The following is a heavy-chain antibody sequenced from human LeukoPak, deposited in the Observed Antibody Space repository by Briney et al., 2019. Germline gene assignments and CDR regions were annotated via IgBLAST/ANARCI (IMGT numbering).Heavy chain of an antibody. CDR3: ARESGYHGSGFDP. V-gene: IGHV3-48*04. J-gene: IGHJ5*02. D-gene: IGHD3-10*01. CDR1: GFTFSNYW. CDR2: ISSSGSTI. Sequence: PGGSLRLSCAASGFTFSNYWMSWVRQAPGKGLEWVSYISSSGSTIYYADSVKGRFTISRDNAKNTLYVQMNSLRAEDTAVYYCARESGYHGSGFDPWGQGTLVIVSS.